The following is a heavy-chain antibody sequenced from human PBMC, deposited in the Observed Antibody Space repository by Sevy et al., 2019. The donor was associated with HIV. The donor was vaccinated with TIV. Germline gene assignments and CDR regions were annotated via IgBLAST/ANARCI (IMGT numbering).Heavy chain of an antibody. D-gene: IGHD1-1*01. Sequence: ASVKVSCKASGYTFTSYGISWVRQAPGQGLEWMGWISAYNGNTNYAQKLQGRVTMTTDTSTRTAYMELRSLRSDDTAVYYCARLLEPQEDFDYWGQGTLVTVSS. CDR1: GYTFTSYG. V-gene: IGHV1-18*01. CDR3: ARLLEPQEDFDY. CDR2: ISAYNGNT. J-gene: IGHJ4*02.